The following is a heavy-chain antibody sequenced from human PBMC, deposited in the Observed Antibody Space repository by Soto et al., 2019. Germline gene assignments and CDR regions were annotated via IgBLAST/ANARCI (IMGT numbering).Heavy chain of an antibody. J-gene: IGHJ5*02. CDR3: ARVPTYYQDGSGYQPFHP. V-gene: IGHV4-31*02. D-gene: IGHD3-22*01. Sequence: WTWIRQHAGKGLEWLGYIHYSGGATYSPSYNPSLKSRIAISVDTSKRLFSLKLTSVSAADTAVYYCARVPTYYQDGSGYQPFHPWGQGTLVTVSS. CDR2: IHYSGGATYSP.